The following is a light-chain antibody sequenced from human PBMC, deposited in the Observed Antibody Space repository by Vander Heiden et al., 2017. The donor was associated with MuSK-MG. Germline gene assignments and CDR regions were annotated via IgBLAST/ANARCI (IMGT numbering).Light chain of an antibody. V-gene: IGKV1-39*01. CDR1: QSIRSY. CDR3: QQSYSKRS. J-gene: IGKJ4*01. CDR2: AVS. Sequence: DIQMTQSPSSLSASVGDRVIITCRASQSIRSYLSWYQQKPGTAPKPLIYAVSNLQSGVPSRFNGSGSGTDFTLTINRLQPEDFATYYWQQSYSKRSFGGGTRVEI.